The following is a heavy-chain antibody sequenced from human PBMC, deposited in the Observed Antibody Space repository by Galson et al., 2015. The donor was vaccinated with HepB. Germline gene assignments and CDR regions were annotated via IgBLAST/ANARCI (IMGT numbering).Heavy chain of an antibody. CDR1: GFTFTNYD. CDR3: ARGIGSYYYDY. J-gene: IGHJ4*02. D-gene: IGHD1-26*01. V-gene: IGHV3-13*01. Sequence: SLRLSCAASGFTFTNYDMHWVRQATGEGLEWVSTITTAGDSYYPGSMKGRFTVSREDGKNSLFLQMDSLRAGDTAVYYCARGIGSYYYDYWGQGTPVTVSS. CDR2: ITTAGDS.